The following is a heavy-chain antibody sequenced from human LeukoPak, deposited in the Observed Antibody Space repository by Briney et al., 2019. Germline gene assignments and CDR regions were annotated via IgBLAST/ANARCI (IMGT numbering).Heavy chain of an antibody. CDR2: IRYDGSNK. J-gene: IGHJ4*02. CDR1: GFTFGSYG. Sequence: GGSLRLSCAASGFTFGSYGMHWVRQAPGKGLEWVAFIRYDGSNKYYADSVKGRFTISRDNSKNTLYLQMNSLRAEDTAVYYCARVRGFGDYGHLDYWGQGTLVTVSS. CDR3: ARVRGFGDYGHLDY. V-gene: IGHV3-30*02. D-gene: IGHD4-17*01.